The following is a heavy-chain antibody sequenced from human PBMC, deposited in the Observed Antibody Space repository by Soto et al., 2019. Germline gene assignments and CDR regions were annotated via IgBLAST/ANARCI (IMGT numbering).Heavy chain of an antibody. Sequence: SETLSLTCTVSGGSISSSSYYWGWIRQPPGKGLEWIGSIYYSGSTYYNPSLKSRVTISVDTSKNQFSLKLSSVTAADTAVYYCARHSLPGYCSGGSCYGEGNFDYWGQGTLVTVSS. D-gene: IGHD2-15*01. V-gene: IGHV4-39*01. CDR1: GGSISSSSYY. J-gene: IGHJ4*02. CDR3: ARHSLPGYCSGGSCYGEGNFDY. CDR2: IYYSGST.